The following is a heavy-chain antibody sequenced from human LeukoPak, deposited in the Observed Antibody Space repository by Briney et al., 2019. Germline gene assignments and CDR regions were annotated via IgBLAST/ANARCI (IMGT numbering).Heavy chain of an antibody. J-gene: IGHJ4*02. CDR2: ISGSGGDSGGST. Sequence: GGSLRLSCAASGFTFSSFAMSWVRQAPGKGLEWVSVSVISGSGGDSGGSTYYADSVKGRFTISRDDSNNTLYLQMDNLKVEDTAVYYCAKHRSGIAASGSNYWGQGTLVSVSS. V-gene: IGHV3-23*01. CDR1: GFTFSSFA. D-gene: IGHD6-13*01. CDR3: AKHRSGIAASGSNY.